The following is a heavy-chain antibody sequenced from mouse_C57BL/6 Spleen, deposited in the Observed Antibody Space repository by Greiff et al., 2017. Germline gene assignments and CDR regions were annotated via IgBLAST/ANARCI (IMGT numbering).Heavy chain of an antibody. CDR1: GYTFTDYY. V-gene: IGHV1-26*01. CDR2: INPNNGGT. J-gene: IGHJ3*01. D-gene: IGHD2-4*01. CDR3: GDYDFAD. Sequence: EVQLQQSGPELVKPGASVKISCKASGYTFTDYYMNWVKQSHGKSLEWIGEINPNNGGTSYNQKFKGNATLTVDTSSSTAYMELRSLTSEDSAVYYCGDYDFADWGQGTLVTVSA.